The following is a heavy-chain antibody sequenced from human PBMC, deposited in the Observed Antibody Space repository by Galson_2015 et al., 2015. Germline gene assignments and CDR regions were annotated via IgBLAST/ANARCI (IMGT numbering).Heavy chain of an antibody. Sequence: SPRLSCAASGFTFSDSSMNWIRQAPGKGLEWVAYISGSGDTRYYADSVLGRFTSSRDNAKNSLYLQLNSLRAEDTAVYYCARDPIDYGGNSWDYWGQGTLVTVSS. J-gene: IGHJ4*02. D-gene: IGHD4-23*01. V-gene: IGHV3-11*01. CDR1: GFTFSDSS. CDR2: ISGSGDTR. CDR3: ARDPIDYGGNSWDY.